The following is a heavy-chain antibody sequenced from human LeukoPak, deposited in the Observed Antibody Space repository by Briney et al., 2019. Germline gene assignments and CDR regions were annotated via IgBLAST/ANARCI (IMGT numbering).Heavy chain of an antibody. CDR2: INPSGGST. CDR3: ARSPSIAAQFDY. CDR1: GYTFTSYY. J-gene: IGHJ4*02. D-gene: IGHD6-6*01. V-gene: IGHV1-46*01. Sequence: GASVKVSRKASGYTFTSYYMHWVRQAPGQGLEWMGIINPSGGSTSYAQKFQGRVTMTRDTSTSTVYMELSSLRSEDTAVYYCARSPSIAAQFDYWGQGTLVTVSS.